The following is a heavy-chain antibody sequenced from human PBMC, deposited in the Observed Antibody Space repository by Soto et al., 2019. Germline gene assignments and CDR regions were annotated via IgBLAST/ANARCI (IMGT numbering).Heavy chain of an antibody. CDR2: ISGSGGSK. Sequence: GESLKISCAASGFTFSSYAMSWVRQAPGKGLEWVSAISGSGGSKYYADSVKGRFTISRDNSKNTLYLQMNSLRAEDTAVYYCAKGIVVVPAASTEDGGYYYGMDVWGQGTTVTVSS. CDR1: GFTFSSYA. D-gene: IGHD2-2*01. CDR3: AKGIVVVPAASTEDGGYYYGMDV. V-gene: IGHV3-23*01. J-gene: IGHJ6*02.